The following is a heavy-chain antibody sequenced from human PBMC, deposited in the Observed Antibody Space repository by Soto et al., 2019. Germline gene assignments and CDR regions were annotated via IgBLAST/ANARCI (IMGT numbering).Heavy chain of an antibody. CDR1: GVTISSCDFY. D-gene: IGHD3-10*01. V-gene: IGHV4-30-4*01. CDR3: AXRILLWFGEAARDYFDY. J-gene: IGHJ4*02. CDR2: VYYSEST. Sequence: SLSLTCTASGVTISSCDFYWSCQRPPPGMDLEWIGYVYYSESTYYNPSLKSRVTISVDTDKNQFSLKLSSVTAADTAVYYCAXRILLWFGEAARDYFDYWGQGTLVTVSS.